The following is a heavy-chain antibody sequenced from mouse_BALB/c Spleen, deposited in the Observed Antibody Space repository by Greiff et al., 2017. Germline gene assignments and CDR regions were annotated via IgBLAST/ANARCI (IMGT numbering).Heavy chain of an antibody. V-gene: IGHV14-3*02. CDR2: IDPANGNT. CDR3: ARWGDGYYNAMDY. Sequence: SGAELVKPGASVKLSCTASGFNIKDTYMHWVKQRPEQGLEWIGRIDPANGNTKYDPKFQGKATITADTSSNTAYLQLSSLTSEDTAVYYCARWGDGYYNAMDYWGQGTSVTVSS. J-gene: IGHJ4*01. D-gene: IGHD2-3*01. CDR1: GFNIKDTY.